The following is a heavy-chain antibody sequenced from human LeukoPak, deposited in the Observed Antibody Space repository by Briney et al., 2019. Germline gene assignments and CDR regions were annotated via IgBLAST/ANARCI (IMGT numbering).Heavy chain of an antibody. CDR1: GYTFTRYG. CDR2: ISAYNGNT. Sequence: ASGKVSCKASGYTFTRYGISWVRQARGQGLELIGLISAYNGNTNYAQKLQGRVTMTRDTSTSTAYMELRSLRSDDTAVYYCARDQRGRYSSGWYRYWGQGTLVTVSS. V-gene: IGHV1-18*04. D-gene: IGHD6-19*01. CDR3: ARDQRGRYSSGWYRY. J-gene: IGHJ4*02.